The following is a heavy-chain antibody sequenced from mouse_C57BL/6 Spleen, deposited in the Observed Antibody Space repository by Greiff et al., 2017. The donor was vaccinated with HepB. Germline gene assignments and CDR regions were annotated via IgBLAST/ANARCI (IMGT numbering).Heavy chain of an antibody. D-gene: IGHD2-10*01. CDR2: ISYDGSN. Sequence: EVQLQESGPGLVKPSQSLSLTCSVTGYSITSGYYWNWIRQFPGNKLEWMGYISYDGSNNYNPSLKNRISITRDTSKNQFFLKLNSVTTEDTATYYCARAFYGNYDYFDYWGQGTTLTVSS. CDR3: ARAFYGNYDYFDY. J-gene: IGHJ2*01. V-gene: IGHV3-6*01. CDR1: GYSITSGYY.